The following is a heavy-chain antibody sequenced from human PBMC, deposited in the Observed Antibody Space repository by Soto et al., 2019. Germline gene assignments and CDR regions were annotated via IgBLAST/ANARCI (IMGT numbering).Heavy chain of an antibody. CDR3: ARELLFYDSDGFSWDDAFDI. J-gene: IGHJ3*02. CDR2: IYQSGST. D-gene: IGHD3-22*01. V-gene: IGHV4-30-2*01. CDR1: GGSLSSSAYS. Sequence: QMHLQESGSGLVKPSQTLSLTCAVSGGSLSSSAYSRIWIRQPPGKGREWIGFIYQSGSTYYNPSLKSRVTMSLDRPQTQFSLKLRSVTAADTAVYYCARELLFYDSDGFSWDDAFDIWGQGTMVTFSS.